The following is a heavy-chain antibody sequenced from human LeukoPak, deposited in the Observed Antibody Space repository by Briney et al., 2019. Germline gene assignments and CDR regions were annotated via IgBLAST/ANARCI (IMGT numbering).Heavy chain of an antibody. CDR1: GYTFTGYY. V-gene: IGHV1-2*02. CDR2: INPNSGGT. D-gene: IGHD3-10*01. CDR3: AGYYGSGGFYAFDI. J-gene: IGHJ3*02. Sequence: ASVKVSCKASGYTFTGYYMHWVRQAPGQGLEWMGWINPNSGGTNYAQKFQGRVAMTRDTSISTAYMELSRLRSDDTAVYYCAGYYGSGGFYAFDIWGQGTMVTVSS.